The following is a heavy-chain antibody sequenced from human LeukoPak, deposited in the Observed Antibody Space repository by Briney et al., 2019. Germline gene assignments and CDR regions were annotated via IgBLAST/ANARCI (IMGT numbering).Heavy chain of an antibody. D-gene: IGHD2-21*02. Sequence: ASVNVSFKASGYTFTSYDINWVRQATGQGLEWMGWMNTNSGNTGHAQKFQVRLTMTRDTSTNTAYMELSSLRSEDTAVYYCATALAYCGGDCYPVNFDYWGQGTLATVSS. CDR3: ATALAYCGGDCYPVNFDY. CDR2: MNTNSGNT. J-gene: IGHJ4*02. CDR1: GYTFTSYD. V-gene: IGHV1-8*01.